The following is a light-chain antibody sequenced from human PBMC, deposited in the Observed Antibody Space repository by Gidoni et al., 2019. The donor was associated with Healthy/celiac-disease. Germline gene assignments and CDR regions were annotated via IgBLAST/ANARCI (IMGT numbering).Light chain of an antibody. V-gene: IGKV3-20*01. CDR3: QQYGSSPPLT. CDR2: GAS. Sequence: ETVLTQSPAPLSLSPGEGATLPCRASQCVSSSYLAWYQQKPGQAPKLLIYGASSRATGIPDRFSGSGSGTDFTLTISRLEPEDFAVYYCQQYGSSPPLTFXQXTKVEIK. CDR1: QCVSSSY. J-gene: IGKJ1*01.